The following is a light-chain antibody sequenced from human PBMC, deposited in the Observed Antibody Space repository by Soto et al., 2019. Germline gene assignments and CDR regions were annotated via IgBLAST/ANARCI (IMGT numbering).Light chain of an antibody. Sequence: QSALTQPASVSGSPGQSINISCTGTSSGVGGYNYVSWYQQHPGKAPKLMIYDVSNRPSGVSNRFSGSQSGNTASLTISGLQADDGADYYCSSYTSSSTLVVFGTGTKLTVL. J-gene: IGLJ1*01. CDR3: SSYTSSSTLVV. CDR1: SSGVGGYNY. V-gene: IGLV2-14*01. CDR2: DVS.